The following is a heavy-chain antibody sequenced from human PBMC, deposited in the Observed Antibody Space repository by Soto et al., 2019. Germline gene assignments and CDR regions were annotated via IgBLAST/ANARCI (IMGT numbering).Heavy chain of an antibody. D-gene: IGHD6-13*01. V-gene: IGHV4-31*03. Sequence: TMSVTCTVSGGSISSGGYYWSWIRQHPGKGLEWIGYIYYSGSTYYNPSLKSRVTISVDTSKNQFSLKLSSVTAADTAVYYCARDLRRIAAAGNWFDPWGQGTLVTVSS. J-gene: IGHJ5*01. CDR2: IYYSGST. CDR3: ARDLRRIAAAGNWFDP. CDR1: GGSISSGGYY.